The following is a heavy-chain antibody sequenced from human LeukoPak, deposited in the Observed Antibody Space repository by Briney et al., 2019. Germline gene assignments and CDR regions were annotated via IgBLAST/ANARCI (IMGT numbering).Heavy chain of an antibody. V-gene: IGHV4-39*07. J-gene: IGHJ6*03. D-gene: IGHD3-22*01. CDR2: IYYSGST. CDR1: GGSISSSSYY. Sequence: KPSETLSLTCTVSGGSISSSSYYWGWIRQPPGKGLEWIGSIYYSGSTYYNPSLKSRVTISVDTSKNQFSLQLNSVTPEDTAVYYCARDVHSSLYYYYYMDVWGKGTTVTVSS. CDR3: ARDVHSSLYYYYYMDV.